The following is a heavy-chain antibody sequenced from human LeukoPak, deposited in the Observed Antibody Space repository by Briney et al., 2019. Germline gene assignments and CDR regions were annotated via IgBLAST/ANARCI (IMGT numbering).Heavy chain of an antibody. CDR2: INPNSGGT. D-gene: IGHD6-13*01. CDR3: ARVRAAGCDAFDI. CDR1: GGTFSSYA. J-gene: IGHJ3*02. Sequence: ASVKVSCKASGGTFSSYAISWVRQAPGQGLEWMGWINPNSGGTNYAQKFQGWVTMTRDTSISTAYMELSRLRSDDTAVYYCARVRAAGCDAFDIWGQGTMVTVSS. V-gene: IGHV1-2*04.